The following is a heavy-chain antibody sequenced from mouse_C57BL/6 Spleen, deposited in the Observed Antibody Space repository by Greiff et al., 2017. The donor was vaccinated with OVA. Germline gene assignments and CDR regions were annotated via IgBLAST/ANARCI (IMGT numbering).Heavy chain of an antibody. CDR3: AREGAYYSNYWYFDV. CDR1: GYAFSSYW. CDR2: IYPGDGDT. D-gene: IGHD2-5*01. Sequence: VQLQESGAELVKPGASVKISCKASGYAFSSYWMNWVKQRPGKGLEWIGQIYPGDGDTNYNGKFKGKATLTADKSSSTAYMQLSSLTSEDSAVYFCAREGAYYSNYWYFDVWGTGTTVTVSS. V-gene: IGHV1-80*01. J-gene: IGHJ1*03.